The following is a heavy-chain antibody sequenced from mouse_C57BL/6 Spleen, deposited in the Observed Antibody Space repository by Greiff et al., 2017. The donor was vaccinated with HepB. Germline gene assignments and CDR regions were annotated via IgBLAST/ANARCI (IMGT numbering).Heavy chain of an antibody. J-gene: IGHJ4*01. CDR1: GYTFTSYW. D-gene: IGHD1-1*01. CDR2: IHPSDSDT. Sequence: QVQLKQPGAELVKPGASVKVSCKASGYTFTSYWMHWVKQRPGQGLEWIGRIHPSDSDTNYNQKFKGKATLTVDKSSSTAYMQLSSLTSEDSAVYYCAIEILRYAMDYWGQGTSVTVSS. V-gene: IGHV1-74*01. CDR3: AIEILRYAMDY.